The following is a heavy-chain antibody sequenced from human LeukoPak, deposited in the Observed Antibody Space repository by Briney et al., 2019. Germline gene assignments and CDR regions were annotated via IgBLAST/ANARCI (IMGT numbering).Heavy chain of an antibody. D-gene: IGHD3-16*02. V-gene: IGHV3-53*04. CDR2: IYTAGDT. CDR1: GFTVSNNY. CDR3: ARVVTDYYYAMDV. J-gene: IGHJ6*02. Sequence: GGSLRLSCAVSGFTVSNNYMNWVRQAPGKGLEWVSVIYTAGDTYYADSVKGRFTISRHNSKNTLYLQMNSLRAEDTAVYYCARVVTDYYYAMDVWGQGTTVTVSS.